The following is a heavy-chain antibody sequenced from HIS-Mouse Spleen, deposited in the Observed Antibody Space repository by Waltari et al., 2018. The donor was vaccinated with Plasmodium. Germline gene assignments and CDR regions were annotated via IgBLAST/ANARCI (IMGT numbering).Heavy chain of an antibody. CDR2: IKQDGSEK. V-gene: IGHV3-7*01. J-gene: IGHJ2*01. Sequence: VQLVESGGGLFQPGGSLRLSCAPLGFPFSSYWMSWVRQAPGKGLEWVANIKQDGSEKYYVDSVKGRFTISRDNAKNSLYLQMNSLRAEDTAVYYCASSWYWYFDLWGRGTLVTVSS. D-gene: IGHD6-13*01. CDR1: GFPFSSYW. CDR3: ASSWYWYFDL.